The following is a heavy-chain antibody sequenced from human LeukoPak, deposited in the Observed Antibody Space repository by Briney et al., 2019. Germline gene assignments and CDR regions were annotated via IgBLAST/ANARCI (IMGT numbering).Heavy chain of an antibody. CDR3: ARMSVAVAGTGGMDY. CDR1: GGSISSGGYS. D-gene: IGHD6-19*01. V-gene: IGHV4-30-2*01. CDR2: IYHSGST. J-gene: IGHJ4*02. Sequence: TSQTLSLTCAVSGGSISSGGYSWSWIRQPPGKGLEWIGYIYHSGSTYYNPSLKSRVTISVDRSKNQFSLKLSSVTAADTAVYYCARMSVAVAGTGGMDYWGQGTLVTVSS.